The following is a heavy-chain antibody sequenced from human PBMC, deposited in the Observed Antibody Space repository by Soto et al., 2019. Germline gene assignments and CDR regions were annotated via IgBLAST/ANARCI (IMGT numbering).Heavy chain of an antibody. CDR1: GGTLNNFA. J-gene: IGHJ2*01. V-gene: IGHV1-69*01. CDR3: AISGNSRVEFDL. CDR2: IVRLFGTA. Sequence: QVQLVQSGAEVKKPGSSVKVSCKASGGTLNNFAVSWVRQAPGQGLEWMGGIVRLFGTANYAQQFQGRVTINSDESTRTAYMELRNLRSEDTSISYCAISGNSRVEFDLWGRGTLVTVSS. D-gene: IGHD1-26*01.